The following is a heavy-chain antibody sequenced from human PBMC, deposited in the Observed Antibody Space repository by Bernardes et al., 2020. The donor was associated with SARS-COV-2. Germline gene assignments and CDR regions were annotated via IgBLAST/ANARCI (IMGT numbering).Heavy chain of an antibody. J-gene: IGHJ5*02. CDR1: GFTFSSFS. V-gene: IGHV3-48*02. Sequence: GGSLRLSCAASGFTFSSFSMNWVRQAPGKGLEWVPYIRGTSGIIYYADSVKGRFTISRDNAKNSLYLQMNSLRDEDTAVYYCARARGYTSGPPNWFDPWGQGTLVTVSS. D-gene: IGHD5-18*01. CDR2: IRGTSGII. CDR3: ARARGYTSGPPNWFDP.